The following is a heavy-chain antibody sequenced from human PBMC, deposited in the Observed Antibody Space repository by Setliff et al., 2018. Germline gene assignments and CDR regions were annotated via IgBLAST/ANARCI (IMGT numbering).Heavy chain of an antibody. CDR3: AREDSSGLAYDAFDI. D-gene: IGHD3-22*01. CDR1: GYTFISYA. CDR2: INTDTGNP. V-gene: IGHV7-4-1*02. J-gene: IGHJ3*02. Sequence: GASVKVSCKASGYTFISYAMNWVRQAPGQGLEWMGWINTDTGNPTYAHGFTGRFVFSLDTSVSTAYLQITSLKAEDTAVYYCAREDSSGLAYDAFDIWGQGTMVTVS.